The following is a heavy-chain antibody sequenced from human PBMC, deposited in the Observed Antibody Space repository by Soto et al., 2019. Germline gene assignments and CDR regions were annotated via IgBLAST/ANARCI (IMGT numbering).Heavy chain of an antibody. CDR2: IIPILGIA. D-gene: IGHD3-3*01. CDR3: ASKPYYDFWSGYNLDYYYMDV. V-gene: IGHV1-69*02. CDR1: GGTFSSYT. J-gene: IGHJ6*03. Sequence: GASVKVCCKASGGTFSSYTISWVRQAPGQGLEWMGRIIPILGIANYAQKFQGRVTITADKSTSTAYMELSSLRSEDTAVYYCASKPYYDFWSGYNLDYYYMDVWGKGTTVTVSS.